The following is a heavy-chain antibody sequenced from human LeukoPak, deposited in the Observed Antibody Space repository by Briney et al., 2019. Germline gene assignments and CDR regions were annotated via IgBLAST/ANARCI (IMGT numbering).Heavy chain of an antibody. V-gene: IGHV3-9*01. CDR1: VFTFDDYS. CDR2: ISWNSGSI. Sequence: GGSLRLSCAASVFTFDDYSTHWVRQAPGKGLEWVLGISWNSGSIGYADSVKGRFTISRDNAKNSLYLQMNSLRAEDTALYYCAKDLLYYCDSSGYFDYWGQGTLVTVSS. D-gene: IGHD3-22*01. CDR3: AKDLLYYCDSSGYFDY. J-gene: IGHJ4*02.